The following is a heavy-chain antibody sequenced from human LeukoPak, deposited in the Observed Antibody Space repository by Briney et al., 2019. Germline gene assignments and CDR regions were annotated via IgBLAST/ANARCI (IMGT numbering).Heavy chain of an antibody. Sequence: ASVKVSCKASGYTFTGYYMHWVRLVPGQGLEWMGWINPDSGGTKYAQKFQGRVTMTRDTSISTAYMELSRLRSDDTAVYYCARGVYYYDSSGRYYFDYWAREPWSPSPQ. D-gene: IGHD3-22*01. V-gene: IGHV1-2*02. CDR3: ARGVYYYDSSGRYYFDY. CDR2: INPDSGGT. J-gene: IGHJ4*02. CDR1: GYTFTGYY.